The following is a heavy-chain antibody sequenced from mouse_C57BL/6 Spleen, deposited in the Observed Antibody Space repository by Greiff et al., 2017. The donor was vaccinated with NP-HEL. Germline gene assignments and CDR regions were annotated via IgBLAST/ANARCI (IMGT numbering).Heavy chain of an antibody. CDR3: ARFNWDGRAFDY. Sequence: VQRVESGPGLVQPSQSLSITCTVSGFSLTSYGVHWVRQSPGKGLEWLGVIWSGGSTDYNAAFISRLSISKDNSKSQVFFKMNSLQTDDTAIYYCARFNWDGRAFDYWGQGTTLTVSS. J-gene: IGHJ2*01. V-gene: IGHV2-2*01. D-gene: IGHD4-1*01. CDR2: IWSGGST. CDR1: GFSLTSYG.